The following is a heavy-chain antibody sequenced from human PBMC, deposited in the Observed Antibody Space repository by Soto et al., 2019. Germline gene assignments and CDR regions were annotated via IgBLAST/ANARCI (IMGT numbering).Heavy chain of an antibody. J-gene: IGHJ5*02. CDR3: AKGPQAGYYDSRTFNSSVP. V-gene: IGHV4-34*01. CDR2: INHSGSV. CDR1: GGSFHGYY. D-gene: IGHD3-16*01. Sequence: SETLSLTCAVYGGSFHGYYWSWIRQPPGKGLEWIGEINHSGSVNFNPTFKSRVSISLDTSKNQMSLQLSSVSAADTAVYYCAKGPQAGYYDSRTFNSSVPLGHEALVTVSS.